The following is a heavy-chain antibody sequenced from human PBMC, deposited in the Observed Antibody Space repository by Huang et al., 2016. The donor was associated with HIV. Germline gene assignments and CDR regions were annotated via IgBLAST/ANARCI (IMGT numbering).Heavy chain of an antibody. CDR1: GYSFITYY. CDR2: ISPIGGST. D-gene: IGHD2-21*02. CDR3: ARDPRLFYCGDDCYSGAFDY. Sequence: QVQLVQSGAEVKKPGASVTVSCKGSGYSFITYYIHWVRQAPGQGLELMVIISPIGGSTFYAPKVQGRCVMTYDTSTSTVYMELSNVRSEDTAVYYCARDPRLFYCGDDCYSGAFDYWGQGTLVTVSS. V-gene: IGHV1-46*01. J-gene: IGHJ4*02.